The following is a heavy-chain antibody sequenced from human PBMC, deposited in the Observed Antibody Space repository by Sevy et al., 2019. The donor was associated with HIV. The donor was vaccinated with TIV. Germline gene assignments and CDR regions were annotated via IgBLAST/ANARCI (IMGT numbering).Heavy chain of an antibody. D-gene: IGHD3-22*01. CDR1: GFTFSSYG. V-gene: IGHV3-30*02. J-gene: IGHJ6*03. Sequence: GGSLRLSCAASGFTFSSYGMHWVRQAPGKGLEWVAFIRYDGSNKYYADSVKGRFTISRDNSKNTLYLQMNSLRVEDTAVYYCAKDHYYDSSGYHTGLYYYYYYMDVWGKGTTVTVSS. CDR2: IRYDGSNK. CDR3: AKDHYYDSSGYHTGLYYYYYYMDV.